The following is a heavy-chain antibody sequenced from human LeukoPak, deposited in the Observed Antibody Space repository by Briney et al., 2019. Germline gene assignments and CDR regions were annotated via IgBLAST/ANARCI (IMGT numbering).Heavy chain of an antibody. CDR1: GYTFTSYG. J-gene: IGHJ3*02. CDR2: ISAYNGNT. V-gene: IGHV1-18*01. D-gene: IGHD3-22*01. CDR3: ARKSNYYDSSGYYYHDAFDI. Sequence: ASVKVSCKASGYTFTSYGISWVRQAPGQGLEWMGWISAYNGNTNYAQKLQGRVTMTTDTSTSTAYMELRSLRSDDTAVYYCARKSNYYDSSGYYYHDAFDIWGQGTMVTVSS.